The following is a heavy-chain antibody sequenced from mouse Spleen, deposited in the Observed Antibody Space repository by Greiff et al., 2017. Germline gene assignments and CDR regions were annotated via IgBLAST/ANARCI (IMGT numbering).Heavy chain of an antibody. CDR3: ARGYYRSWFAY. J-gene: IGHJ3*01. CDR2: IHPNSGST. V-gene: IGHV1-64*01. D-gene: IGHD2-14*01. Sequence: VQLQQSGAELVKPGASVKLSCKASGYTFTSYWMHWVKQRPGQGLEWIGMIHPNSGSTNYNEKFKSKATLTVDKPSSTAYMQLSSLTSEDSAVYYCARGYYRSWFAYWGQGTLVTVSA. CDR1: GYTFTSYW.